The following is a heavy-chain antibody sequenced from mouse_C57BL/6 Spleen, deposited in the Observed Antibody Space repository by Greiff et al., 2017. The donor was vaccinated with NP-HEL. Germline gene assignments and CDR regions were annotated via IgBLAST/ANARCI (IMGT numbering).Heavy chain of an antibody. D-gene: IGHD2-5*01. V-gene: IGHV1-82*01. J-gene: IGHJ2*01. CDR2: IYPGDGDT. Sequence: QVQLQQSGPELVKPGASVKISCKASGYAFSSSWMNWVKQRPGKGLEWIGRIYPGDGDTNYNGKFKGKATLTADKSSSTAYMQLSSLTSEDSAVDFCARLYYSNYDYFDYWGQGTTLTVSS. CDR1: GYAFSSSW. CDR3: ARLYYSNYDYFDY.